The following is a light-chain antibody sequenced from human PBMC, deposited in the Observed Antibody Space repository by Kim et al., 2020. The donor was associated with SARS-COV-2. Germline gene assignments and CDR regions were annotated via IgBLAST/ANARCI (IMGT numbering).Light chain of an antibody. CDR3: QQYSSFPRT. Sequence: SASVGDSVTITCRASRDITNYLAWFQQKPGQAPKSLIYTASTLHSGVPSRFSGSGSGTDFTLTISSLQPEDFATYYCQQYSSFPRTFGQGTKLEI. J-gene: IGKJ2*01. CDR1: RDITNY. CDR2: TAS. V-gene: IGKV1-16*01.